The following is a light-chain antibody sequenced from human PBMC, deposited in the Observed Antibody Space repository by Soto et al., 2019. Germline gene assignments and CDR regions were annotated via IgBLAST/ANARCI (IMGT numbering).Light chain of an antibody. Sequence: QSVLTQPPSASGTPGQRVSVSCSGSSSNIGSNTVHWYQQLPGTAPKLLMYRSNQRPSGVSDRFSGSKSGTSASLAISGLQSEDEADYYCCSYTISATLVFGGGTKLTVL. CDR2: RSN. V-gene: IGLV1-44*01. CDR3: CSYTISATLV. CDR1: SSNIGSNT. J-gene: IGLJ3*02.